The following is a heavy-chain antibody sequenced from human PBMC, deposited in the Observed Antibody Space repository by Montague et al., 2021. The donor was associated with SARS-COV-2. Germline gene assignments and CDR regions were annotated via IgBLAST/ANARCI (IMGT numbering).Heavy chain of an antibody. D-gene: IGHD5/OR15-5a*01. CDR3: ARHVSNLRAAVESFDY. CDR2: NFHNTYS. J-gene: IGHJ4*02. V-gene: IGHV4-39*01. Sequence: SETLSLTCLVSGGTISTNNLYWYWAWIRQPPGQGLEWIVSNFHNTYSYYNPSRNTPVTISIDTSRNTFSLSLTSVTAPDAAVYSCARHVSNLRAAVESFDYWGQGTQVTVSS. CDR1: GGTISTNNLYWY.